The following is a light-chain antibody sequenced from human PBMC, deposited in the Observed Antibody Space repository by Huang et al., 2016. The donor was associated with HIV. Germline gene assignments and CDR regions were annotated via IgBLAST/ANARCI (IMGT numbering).Light chain of an antibody. V-gene: IGKV1-39*01. J-gene: IGKJ2*01. CDR3: QGSLSIPHT. Sequence: DIQMTQYPSSLSASVGDRVTITCRASENMRRYLNWYQQKPGKPPKLRIHSASTLQSGVPSRFSGSGSGTDFTLTITSLQPEDFATYYCQGSLSIPHTFGQGTNLEIK. CDR2: SAS. CDR1: ENMRRY.